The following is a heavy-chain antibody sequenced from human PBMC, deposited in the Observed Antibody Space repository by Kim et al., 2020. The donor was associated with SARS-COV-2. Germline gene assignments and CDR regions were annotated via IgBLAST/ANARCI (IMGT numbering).Heavy chain of an antibody. Sequence: SVKGRFTISRDNSKNTLYLPMNSLRAEDTAVYYCARPPVPYSSSWYHVDYWGQGTLVTVSS. D-gene: IGHD6-13*01. J-gene: IGHJ4*02. CDR3: ARPPVPYSSSWYHVDY. V-gene: IGHV3-30*01.